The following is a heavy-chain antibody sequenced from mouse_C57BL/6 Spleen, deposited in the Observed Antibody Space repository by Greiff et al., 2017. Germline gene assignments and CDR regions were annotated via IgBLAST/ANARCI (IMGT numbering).Heavy chain of an antibody. J-gene: IGHJ3*01. CDR2: IDPEDGDT. CDR3: TLYYYGSSWFAY. D-gene: IGHD1-1*01. Sequence: EVQLQQSGAELVRPGASVKLSCTASGFNIKDYYMHWVKQRPEQGLEWIGRIDPEDGDTEYAPKFQGKATMTADTSSNTAYLQLSSLTSEDTAVYYCTLYYYGSSWFAYWGQGTLVTVSA. CDR1: GFNIKDYY. V-gene: IGHV14-1*01.